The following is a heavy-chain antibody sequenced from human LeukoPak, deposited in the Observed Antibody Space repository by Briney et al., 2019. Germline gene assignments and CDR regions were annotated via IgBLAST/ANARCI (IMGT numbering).Heavy chain of an antibody. D-gene: IGHD6-13*01. Sequence: GGSLRLSCAASGLMFSDYYVSWIRQAPGKGLQWVSYISSGGDIMHYADSVKGRFTSSRDNAKNSLYLQMNSLRAEDMALYYCAKDMYSSSWAFFDYWGQGTLVTVSS. V-gene: IGHV3-11*01. J-gene: IGHJ4*02. CDR3: AKDMYSSSWAFFDY. CDR2: ISSGGDIM. CDR1: GLMFSDYY.